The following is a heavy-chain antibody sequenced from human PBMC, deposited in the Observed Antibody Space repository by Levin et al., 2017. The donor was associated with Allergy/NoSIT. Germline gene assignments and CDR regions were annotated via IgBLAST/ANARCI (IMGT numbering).Heavy chain of an antibody. CDR1: GFTFSTYS. CDR2: ISASGNTK. J-gene: IGHJ5*02. CDR3: ARDAIVESGLFMFDP. V-gene: IGHV3-30-3*01. D-gene: IGHD1-26*01. Sequence: SCAASGFTFSTYSMHWVRQAPGKGLEWVAVISASGNTKYYLDSVKGRFTVSRDSSKNTLYLQMNSLRTEDTAVYHCARDAIVESGLFMFDPWGQGTLVTVSS.